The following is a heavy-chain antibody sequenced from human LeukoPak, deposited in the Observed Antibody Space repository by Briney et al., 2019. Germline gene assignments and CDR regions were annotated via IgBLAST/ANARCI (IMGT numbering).Heavy chain of an antibody. CDR2: ISYDGSNK. D-gene: IGHD7-27*01. J-gene: IGHJ4*02. CDR1: GFTFSSYG. Sequence: PGGSLRLSCAASGFTFSSYGMHWVRQAPGKGLEWVAVISYDGSNKYYADSVKGRFTISRDNSKNTLYLQMDSLSAEDTAVYYCAKDQAGDLDYWGQGTLVTVSS. CDR3: AKDQAGDLDY. V-gene: IGHV3-30*18.